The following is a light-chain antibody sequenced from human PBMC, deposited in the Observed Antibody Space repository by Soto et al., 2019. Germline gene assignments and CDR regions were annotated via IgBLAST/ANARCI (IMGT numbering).Light chain of an antibody. CDR1: QSISSN. J-gene: IGKJ3*01. CDR3: QQYDSWPPLFT. Sequence: EIVMTQSPATLSVSPGERATLSCRASQSISSNLAWYQQRPGQAPRLLVYGASTRATGVPARFSGSGSGTEFTLTISSLQSEDFALYYCQQYDSWPPLFTFGPWTKVDLK. CDR2: GAS. V-gene: IGKV3-15*01.